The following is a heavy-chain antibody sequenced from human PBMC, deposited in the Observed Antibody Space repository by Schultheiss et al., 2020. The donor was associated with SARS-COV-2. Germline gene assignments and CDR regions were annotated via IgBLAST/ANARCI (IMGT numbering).Heavy chain of an antibody. V-gene: IGHV4-4*02. CDR3: ARSGSGWSYYFDY. CDR1: GGSISSSNW. Sequence: SETLSLTCAVSGGSISSSNWWSWVRQPPGKGLEWIGYIYYSGSTYYNPSLKSRVTISVDTSKNQFSLKLSSVTAADTAVYYCARSGSGWSYYFDYWGQGTLVTVSS. D-gene: IGHD6-19*01. CDR2: IYYSGST. J-gene: IGHJ4*02.